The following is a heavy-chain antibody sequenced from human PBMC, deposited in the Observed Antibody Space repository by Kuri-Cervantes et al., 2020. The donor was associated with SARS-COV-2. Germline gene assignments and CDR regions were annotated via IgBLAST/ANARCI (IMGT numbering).Heavy chain of an antibody. CDR3: ARGPSWNYIWGTYRGGWDTFDI. CDR2: MNPNSGGT. CDR1: GYTFTDYY. D-gene: IGHD3-16*02. V-gene: IGHV1-2*04. J-gene: IGHJ3*02. Sequence: ASVKVSFKASGYTFTDYYMHWVRQAPGQGLEWMGWMNPNSGGTNSAQKFQGWVIMTRDTSITTAYMELSRLRSDDTAVYYCARGPSWNYIWGTYRGGWDTFDIWGQGTMVTVSS.